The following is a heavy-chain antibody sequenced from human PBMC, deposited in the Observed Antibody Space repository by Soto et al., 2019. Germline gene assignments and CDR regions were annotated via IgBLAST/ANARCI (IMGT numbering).Heavy chain of an antibody. Sequence: ASVKVSCKVSGYTLTELSMHWVRQAPGKGLEWMGGFDPEDGETIYAQKFQGRVTMTEDTSTDTAYMELSSLRSEDTAVYYCATAGGYYDSSGYYYDYWGQGTLVTVSS. D-gene: IGHD3-22*01. CDR1: GYTLTELS. J-gene: IGHJ4*02. CDR3: ATAGGYYDSSGYYYDY. V-gene: IGHV1-24*01. CDR2: FDPEDGET.